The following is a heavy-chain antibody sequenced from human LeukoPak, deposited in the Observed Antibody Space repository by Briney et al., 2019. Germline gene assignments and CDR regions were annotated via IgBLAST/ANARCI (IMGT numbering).Heavy chain of an antibody. V-gene: IGHV4-34*01. CDR2: INHSGST. J-gene: IGHJ6*03. D-gene: IGHD6-19*01. CDR3: ARVLIKAGPWRYYYYYYMDV. CDR1: GRSFSGYY. Sequence: SETLSLTCAVYGRSFSGYYWSWIRQPPGKGLEWIGEINHSGSTNYNPSLKSRVTISVDTSKNQFSLKLSSVTAADTAVYYCARVLIKAGPWRYYYYYYMDVWGKGTTVTVSS.